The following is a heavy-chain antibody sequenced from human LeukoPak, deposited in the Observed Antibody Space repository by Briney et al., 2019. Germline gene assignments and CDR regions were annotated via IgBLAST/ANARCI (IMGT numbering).Heavy chain of an antibody. V-gene: IGHV3-21*01. D-gene: IGHD4-11*01. CDR3: ARDDYTNYVVDY. Sequence: PGGSLRLSCAASGFTFSSYVLHWVRQAPGKGLEWVSSISSSGNYKYYADSVKGRFTISRDNAKNSLSLQMNSLRAEDTAVYFCARDDYTNYVVDYWGQGTPVTVSS. CDR2: ISSSGNYK. CDR1: GFTFSSYV. J-gene: IGHJ4*02.